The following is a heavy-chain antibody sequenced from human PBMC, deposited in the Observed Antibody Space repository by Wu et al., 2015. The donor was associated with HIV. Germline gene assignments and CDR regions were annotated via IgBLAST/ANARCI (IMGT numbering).Heavy chain of an antibody. D-gene: IGHD3-10*01. Sequence: QVQLVQSGAEVQRPGASVKVSCKASGYTFTAYYLHWVRQAPGQGLEWMAWINPNSGDTNYAQKFQGRVTVTRDTSISTAYMELSALRSDDTAVYYCARALHWGSGTYPLDYWGQGMLVTVSP. CDR3: ARALHWGSGTYPLDY. J-gene: IGHJ4*02. CDR2: INPNSGDT. CDR1: GYTFTAYY. V-gene: IGHV1-2*02.